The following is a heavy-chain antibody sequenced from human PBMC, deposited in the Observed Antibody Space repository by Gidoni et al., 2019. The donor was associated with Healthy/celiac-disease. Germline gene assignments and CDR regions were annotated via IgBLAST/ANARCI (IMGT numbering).Heavy chain of an antibody. CDR3: ARDRGGGVIVRNAFDI. J-gene: IGHJ3*02. Sequence: EVQLVVSGGGLVKLGGSLSLSCAAPGFTFSSYSMNGVRQAPGKGLEWVSSISSSSSYIYYADSVKGRFTISRDNAKNSLYLQMNSLRAEDTAVYYCARDRGGGVIVRNAFDIWGQGTMVTVSS. V-gene: IGHV3-21*01. D-gene: IGHD3-16*02. CDR1: GFTFSSYS. CDR2: ISSSSSYI.